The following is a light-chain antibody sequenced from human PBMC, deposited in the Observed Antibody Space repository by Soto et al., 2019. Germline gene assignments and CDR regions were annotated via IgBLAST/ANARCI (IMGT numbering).Light chain of an antibody. CDR3: QQNYNSHT. J-gene: IGKJ2*01. V-gene: IGKV1-39*01. CDR2: AAS. CDR1: QSIANH. Sequence: DIPMTQSPSSLSASVGDRVTISCRASQSIANHLNWYQQKPGKAPKLLIYAASTLQSGVPSRFSGSGSETYFTLNIGSLQLEDFATYYCQQNYNSHTFGQGTKVDIX.